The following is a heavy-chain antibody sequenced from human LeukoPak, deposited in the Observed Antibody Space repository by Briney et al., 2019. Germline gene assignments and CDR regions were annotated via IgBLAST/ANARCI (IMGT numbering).Heavy chain of an antibody. D-gene: IGHD6-19*01. Sequence: SETLSLTCTVSGYSISSGYYWGWIRQPPGKGLEWIGSIYHSGSTYYNPSLKSRVTISVDTSENQFSLKLSSVTAADTAVYYCARQYSSGWYYFDYWGQGTLVTVSS. CDR2: IYHSGST. CDR3: ARQYSSGWYYFDY. CDR1: GYSISSGYY. J-gene: IGHJ4*02. V-gene: IGHV4-38-2*02.